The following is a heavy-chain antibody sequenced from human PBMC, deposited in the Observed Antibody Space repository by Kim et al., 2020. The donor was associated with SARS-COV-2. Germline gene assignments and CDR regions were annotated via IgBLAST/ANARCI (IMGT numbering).Heavy chain of an antibody. Sequence: GGSLRLSCAASGRSFDSSAMNWVRQAPGKWLEWVAVISYDGRNKEYADSVKGRFTISRDNSKSTPSLQMNSPRVEDTAVYYCARGNYYESVSLSDYYNGMDVWGQGTPVTVSS. CDR2: ISYDGRNK. CDR3: ARGNYYESVSLSDYYNGMDV. CDR1: GRSFDSSA. J-gene: IGHJ6*02. D-gene: IGHD3-10*01. V-gene: IGHV3-30-3*01.